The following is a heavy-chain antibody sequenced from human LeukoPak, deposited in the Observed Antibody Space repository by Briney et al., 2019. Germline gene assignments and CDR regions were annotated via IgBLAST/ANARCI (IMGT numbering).Heavy chain of an antibody. V-gene: IGHV3-23*01. D-gene: IGHD2-2*01. CDR1: GFTFSNAW. Sequence: GGSLRLSCAASGFTFSNAWMSWVRQAPGKGLEWVSAISGSGGSTYYADSVKGRFTISRDNSKNTLYLQMDSLRAEDTAVYFCAKSPAERVYCSSTSCATFDYWGQGTLVTVSS. J-gene: IGHJ4*02. CDR2: ISGSGGST. CDR3: AKSPAERVYCSSTSCATFDY.